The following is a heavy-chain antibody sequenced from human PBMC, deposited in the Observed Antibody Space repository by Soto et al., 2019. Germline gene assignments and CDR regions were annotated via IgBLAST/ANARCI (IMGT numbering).Heavy chain of an antibody. CDR1: GFTFSSYG. Sequence: GGSLRLSCAASGFTFSSYGMHWVRQAPGKGLEWVAIISYDGSNKYYADSVKGRFTISRDNSKNQFSLKLNSVTAADTAVYYCARGYNYGLDVWGQGTTVTVSS. J-gene: IGHJ6*02. CDR3: ARGYNYGLDV. CDR2: ISYDGSNK. V-gene: IGHV3-30*03.